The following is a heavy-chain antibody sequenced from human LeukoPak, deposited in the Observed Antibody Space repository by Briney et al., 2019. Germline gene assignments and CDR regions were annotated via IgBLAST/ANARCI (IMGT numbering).Heavy chain of an antibody. V-gene: IGHV4-38-2*01. CDR1: GYSISSSYY. CDR3: ARSAYYGSGSYWDYYYYMDV. CDR2: TYYSGST. Sequence: PSETLSLTCAVSGYSISSSYYWGWIRQPPGKGLEWIGSTYYSGSTYYNPSLKSRVTISVDTSKNEFSLKLSSVTAADTAVYFCARSAYYGSGSYWDYYYYMDVWGKGTTVTVSS. J-gene: IGHJ6*03. D-gene: IGHD3-10*01.